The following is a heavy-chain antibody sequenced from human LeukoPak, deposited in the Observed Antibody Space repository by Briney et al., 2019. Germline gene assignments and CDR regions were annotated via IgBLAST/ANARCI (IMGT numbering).Heavy chain of an antibody. D-gene: IGHD6-13*01. J-gene: IGHJ5*02. CDR1: GFTFSSYA. CDR2: ISGSGGST. Sequence: PGGSLRLSCAASGFTFSSYAMSWVRQAPGKGLEWVSAISGSGGSTYYADSVKGRFTISRDNSKNTLYLQMNSLRAEDTALYYCAKGMSSSWYSWFDPWGQGALVTVSS. V-gene: IGHV3-23*01. CDR3: AKGMSSSWYSWFDP.